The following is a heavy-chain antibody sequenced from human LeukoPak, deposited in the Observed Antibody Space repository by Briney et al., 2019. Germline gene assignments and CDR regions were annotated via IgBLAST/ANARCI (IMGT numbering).Heavy chain of an antibody. Sequence: GESLKISCKGSGYSFTSYGISWVRQAPGQGLEWMGWISAYNGNTNYAQKLQGRVTMTTDTSTSTAYMELRSLRSDDTAVYYCARAPMVRGANADCYDLWGRGTLVTVSS. D-gene: IGHD3-10*01. CDR1: GYSFTSYG. CDR3: ARAPMVRGANADCYDL. J-gene: IGHJ2*01. CDR2: ISAYNGNT. V-gene: IGHV1-18*01.